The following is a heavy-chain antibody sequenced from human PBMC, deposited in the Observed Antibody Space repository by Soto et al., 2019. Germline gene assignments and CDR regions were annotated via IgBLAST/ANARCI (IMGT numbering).Heavy chain of an antibody. CDR3: ARTSKDYGDYG. Sequence: EVQLVESGGGLVQPGGSLRLSCAASGFTVSNNYMSWVRQAPGKGLEWVSVIYSGGRTDYADSVKGRFTISRDNSKNTLYLQMNSLRAEDTAVYYFARTSKDYGDYGWGQGTLVTVSS. V-gene: IGHV3-66*01. CDR2: IYSGGRT. CDR1: GFTVSNNY. J-gene: IGHJ4*02. D-gene: IGHD4-17*01.